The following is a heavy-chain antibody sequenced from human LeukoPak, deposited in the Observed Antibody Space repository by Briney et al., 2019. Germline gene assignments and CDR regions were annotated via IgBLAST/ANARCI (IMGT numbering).Heavy chain of an antibody. V-gene: IGHV3-13*01. CDR1: GFTFSSYD. CDR3: ARGGLAGAGYYGMDV. J-gene: IGHJ6*02. Sequence: GGSLRLSCVASGFTFSSYDMHWVRQATGKGLEWVSAIGTAGDTYYPGSVKGRFTISRENAKNSLYLQMNSLRAGDTAVYYCARGGLAGAGYYGMDVWGQGTTVTVSS. D-gene: IGHD6-19*01. CDR2: IGTAGDT.